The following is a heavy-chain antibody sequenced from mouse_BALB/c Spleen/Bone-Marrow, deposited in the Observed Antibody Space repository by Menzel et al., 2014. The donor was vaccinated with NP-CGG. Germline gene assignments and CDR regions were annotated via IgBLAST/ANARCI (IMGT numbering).Heavy chain of an antibody. J-gene: IGHJ3*01. CDR2: IDPYNGGT. CDR3: ASYGNYGWFAY. D-gene: IGHD2-1*01. V-gene: IGHV1S135*01. CDR1: GYAFTSYN. Sequence: EVQLQQSGPELVKPGASVKVSCKASGYAFTSYNMYWVKQSHGKSLEWIGYIDPYNGGTNYYLKFKGKATLTVDKSSSTAYMHLNSLTSEDSAVYYCASYGNYGWFAYWGQGTLVTVSA.